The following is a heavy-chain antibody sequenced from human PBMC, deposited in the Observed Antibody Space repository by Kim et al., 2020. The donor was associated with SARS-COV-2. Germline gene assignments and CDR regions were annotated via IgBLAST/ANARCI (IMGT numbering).Heavy chain of an antibody. D-gene: IGHD6-6*01. V-gene: IGHV4-59*01. CDR1: GGSISSYY. J-gene: IGHJ4*02. Sequence: SETLSLTCTVSGGSISSYYWSWIRQPPGKGLEWIGYIYYSGSTNYNPSLKSRVTISVDTSKNQFSLKLSSVTAADTAVYYCARDTSSSRFVGGLGYWGQGTLVTVSS. CDR2: IYYSGST. CDR3: ARDTSSSRFVGGLGY.